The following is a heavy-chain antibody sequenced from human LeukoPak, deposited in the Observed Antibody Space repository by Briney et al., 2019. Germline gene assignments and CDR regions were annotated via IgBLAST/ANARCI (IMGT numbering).Heavy chain of an antibody. J-gene: IGHJ6*02. V-gene: IGHV5-51*01. D-gene: IGHD2-15*01. CDR3: GRHGIKGCSDRCYTSFFYYGLDV. CDR1: GYRFTDYW. CDR2: IYPGDSDI. Sequence: GESLKISRKASGYRFTDYWIGWVRQTPGKGLEWIGIIYPGDSDIRYNPSFQGQVTISADNSISTAYLQWSSLKASDTAVYYCGRHGIKGCSDRCYTSFFYYGLDVWGQGTMVTVSS.